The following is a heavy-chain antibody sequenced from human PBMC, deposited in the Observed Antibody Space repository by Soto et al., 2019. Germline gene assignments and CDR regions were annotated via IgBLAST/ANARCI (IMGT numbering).Heavy chain of an antibody. D-gene: IGHD1-20*01. CDR3: ARDLYGISGAHNWFDP. CDR1: GYSISSGYY. Sequence: SETLSLTCAVSGYSISSGYYWGWIRQPPGKGLEWIGSISHRGDTFYNPSLKGRVTILVDTSKNQFSLRLIPVTPADTAVYFCARDLYGISGAHNWFDPWGQGTLVTVSS. CDR2: ISHRGDT. J-gene: IGHJ5*02. V-gene: IGHV4-38-2*02.